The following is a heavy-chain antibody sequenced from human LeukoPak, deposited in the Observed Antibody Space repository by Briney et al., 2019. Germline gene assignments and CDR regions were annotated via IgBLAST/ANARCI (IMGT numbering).Heavy chain of an antibody. J-gene: IGHJ4*02. D-gene: IGHD4-17*01. Sequence: SETLSLTCTVSGGSISSYYWSWIRQPAGKGLEWSGRIYTSGSTNYNPSLKSRVTMSVDTSKNQFSLKLSSVTAADTAVYYCARDRPDYGDSNFDYWGQGTLVTVSS. CDR3: ARDRPDYGDSNFDY. CDR1: GGSISSYY. CDR2: IYTSGST. V-gene: IGHV4-4*07.